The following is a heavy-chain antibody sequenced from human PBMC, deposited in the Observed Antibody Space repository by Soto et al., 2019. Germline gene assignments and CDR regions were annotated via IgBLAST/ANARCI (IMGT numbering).Heavy chain of an antibody. V-gene: IGHV5-51*01. J-gene: IGHJ6*02. Sequence: GESLKISCVASGYSFSHYWIAWVRQAPGKGLECMGIIYPGDSDTRYNPSFQGQITISADKSITTAFLQWSGLKASDTAIYYCTRRNQQRGCGMDLWGQGTTVTVSS. CDR3: TRRNQQRGCGMDL. CDR2: IYPGDSDT. CDR1: GYSFSHYW. D-gene: IGHD1-1*01.